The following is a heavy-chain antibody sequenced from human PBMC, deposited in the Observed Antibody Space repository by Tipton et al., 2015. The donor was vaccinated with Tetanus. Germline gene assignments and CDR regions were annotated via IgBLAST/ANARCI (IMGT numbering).Heavy chain of an antibody. J-gene: IGHJ4*02. CDR3: GKQNGGRWVVDH. CDR2: ISGSGDRI. CDR1: GMTLSYFA. Sequence: SLRLSCAASGMTLSYFAMSWVRQAPGKGLEWVSGISGSGDRIFYADSVKGRFTISRDNAKNSLYLQMNSLSADDTAVYYCGKQNGGRWVVDHWGQGTLVTVSS. D-gene: IGHD4-23*01. V-gene: IGHV3-23*01.